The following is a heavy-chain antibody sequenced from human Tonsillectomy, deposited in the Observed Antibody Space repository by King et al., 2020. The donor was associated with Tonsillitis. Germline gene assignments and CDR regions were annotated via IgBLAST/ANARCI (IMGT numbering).Heavy chain of an antibody. CDR3: ARDHSTHSSALGY. V-gene: IGHV4-59*01. CDR1: RGSISGYY. Sequence: VQLQESGPGLVKPPETLSLTCTVSRGSISGYYWSWIRQPPGKGLEWIGYIYYSGSTKYNPSLKSRVTISVDTSKNQFSLKLSSVTAADTAVYYCARDHSTHSSALGYWGQGTLVTVSS. D-gene: IGHD1-26*01. J-gene: IGHJ4*02. CDR2: IYYSGST.